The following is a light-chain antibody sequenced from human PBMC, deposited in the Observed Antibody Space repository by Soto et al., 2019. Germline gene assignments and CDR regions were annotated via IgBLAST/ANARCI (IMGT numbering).Light chain of an antibody. CDR1: QSITSE. CDR2: GAS. V-gene: IGKV3-15*01. CDR3: QQYGSSLPYT. Sequence: EIVMTQSPATLSVSPGETATLSCRASQSITSELAWYQQKPGQPPRLLIYGASTRATGVPARFTGSGSGSEFTLTISRLEPEDFAVYYCQQYGSSLPYTFGQGTKLEIK. J-gene: IGKJ2*01.